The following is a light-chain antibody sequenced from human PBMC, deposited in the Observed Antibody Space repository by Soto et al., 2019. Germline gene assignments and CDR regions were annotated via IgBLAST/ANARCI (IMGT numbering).Light chain of an antibody. J-gene: IGLJ2*01. CDR3: AAWDDNLNGVV. V-gene: IGLV1-44*01. CDR2: SNV. CDR1: TSNIRRHT. Sequence: QSVLTQPPSASGTHGQRVMMSCSGSTSNIRRHTVNWYQQLPGAAPKLLIYSNVQRPSGVPDRFSGSKSGTSASLAISGLQSEDEGDYYCAAWDDNLNGVVFGGGTKLTVL.